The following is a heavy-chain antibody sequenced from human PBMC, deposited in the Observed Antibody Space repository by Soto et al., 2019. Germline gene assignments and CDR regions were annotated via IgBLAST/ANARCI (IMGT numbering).Heavy chain of an antibody. CDR1: GGSMRNYF. J-gene: IGHJ4*02. V-gene: IGHV4-59*01. D-gene: IGHD6-13*01. CDR2: IHYSGTT. CDR3: AAGEASSRNLAPYYLDF. Sequence: SETLSLTCIVSGGSMRNYFWTWIRQPPGKGLEWIGYIHYSGTTSFFPSYNPSLRSRVTISEDTSKNQFSLKLLSVTTADTAVYFCAAGEASSRNLAPYYLDFRGQGTLLTISS.